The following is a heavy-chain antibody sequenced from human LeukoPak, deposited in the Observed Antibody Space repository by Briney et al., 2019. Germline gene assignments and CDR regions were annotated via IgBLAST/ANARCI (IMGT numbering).Heavy chain of an antibody. CDR2: ISYDGSGK. CDR1: EFSFSDSG. CDR3: ARVGCSGGSCLFDY. Sequence: GGSLRLSCAASEFSFSDSGMHWVRQAPGKGLEWVAVISYDGSGKYYADSVKGRFTISRDNSKQTLYLQMNGLRVEDTAVYYCARVGCSGGSCLFDYWGQGTLVTVSS. D-gene: IGHD2-15*01. V-gene: IGHV3-30*03. J-gene: IGHJ4*02.